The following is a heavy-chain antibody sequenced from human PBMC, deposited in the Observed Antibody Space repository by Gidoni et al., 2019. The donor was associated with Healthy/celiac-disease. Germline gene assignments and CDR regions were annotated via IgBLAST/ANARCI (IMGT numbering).Heavy chain of an antibody. CDR3: ARHGGITGTASWFDP. D-gene: IGHD1-20*01. Sequence: EVQLVQSGAEVKKPGESLTISCKGSGYSFTSYWIGWVGQMPGKGLEWMGIIYPGDSDTRYIPSFQGQVTISADKSISTAYLQWSSLKASDTAMYYCARHGGITGTASWFDPWGQGTLVTVSS. CDR2: IYPGDSDT. J-gene: IGHJ5*02. CDR1: GYSFTSYW. V-gene: IGHV5-51*01.